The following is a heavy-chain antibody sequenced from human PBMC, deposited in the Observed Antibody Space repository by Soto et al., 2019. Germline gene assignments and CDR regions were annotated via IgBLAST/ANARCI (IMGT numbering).Heavy chain of an antibody. J-gene: IGHJ4*02. Sequence: EVQLVESGGGLVQPGGSLRLSCAASGFTFSDHYMDWVRQAPGKGLEWVARIRNTAHHFITEYAASVTGRFTVSRDASESSLYLQMNSLTIVDTAVYYCASPQRRSGGWLYDWGQGTLVTVSS. D-gene: IGHD6-19*01. CDR3: ASPQRRSGGWLYD. CDR1: GFTFSDHY. CDR2: IRNTAHHFIT. V-gene: IGHV3-72*01.